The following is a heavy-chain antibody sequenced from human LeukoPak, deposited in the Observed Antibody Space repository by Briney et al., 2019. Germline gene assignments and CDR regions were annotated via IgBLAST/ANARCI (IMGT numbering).Heavy chain of an antibody. J-gene: IGHJ4*02. CDR1: GYTFTGYY. D-gene: IGHD3-10*01. CDR3: ARIGEDY. CDR2: ISPNTGDT. V-gene: IGHV1-2*02. Sequence: ASVKVSCKASGYTFTGYYLHWVRRAPGQGLEWMGWISPNTGDTSYAQKFQGRVTMTRDTSISTAYMELSRLRSDDRAIYYCARIGEDYWGQGTLVTVSS.